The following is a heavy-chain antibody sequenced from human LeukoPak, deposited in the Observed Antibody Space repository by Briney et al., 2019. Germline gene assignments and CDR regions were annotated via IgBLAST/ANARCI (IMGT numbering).Heavy chain of an antibody. Sequence: PGGSLRLSCAASGFTFSSYGMHWVRQAPGKGLEWVAFIRYDGSNKYYADSVKGRFTISRDNSKNTLYLQMNSLRAEDTAVYYCAKDLLRLTTQYNWFDPWGQGTLVTVSS. CDR2: IRYDGSNK. V-gene: IGHV3-30*02. CDR1: GFTFSSYG. D-gene: IGHD5-12*01. J-gene: IGHJ5*02. CDR3: AKDLLRLTTQYNWFDP.